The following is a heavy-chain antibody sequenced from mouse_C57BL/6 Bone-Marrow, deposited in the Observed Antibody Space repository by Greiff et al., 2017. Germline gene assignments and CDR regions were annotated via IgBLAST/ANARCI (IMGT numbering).Heavy chain of an antibody. V-gene: IGHV1-50*01. D-gene: IGHD2-2*01. Sequence: QVQLQQPGAELVKPGASVKLSCKASGYTFTSYWMQWVKQRPGQGLEWIGEIDPSDSYTNYNQKFKGKATWTVDTSSSTAYMQLSSLTSEDSAVYYCARYDYGYDGDYWGQGTTLTVSS. CDR1: GYTFTSYW. J-gene: IGHJ2*01. CDR3: ARYDYGYDGDY. CDR2: IDPSDSYT.